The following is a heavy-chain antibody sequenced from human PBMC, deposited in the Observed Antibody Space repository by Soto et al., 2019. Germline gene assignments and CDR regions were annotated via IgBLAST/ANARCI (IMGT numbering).Heavy chain of an antibody. Sequence: EVQLVESGGGLVQPGGSLRLSCEASGFTFSSYWMHWVRQAPGKGLMWVSRISSSGGTNTYYADSVEGRFTISRDNAKNTLYLQMNLLRAEDTAVYYCARGLMGDYGQDYWGQGTLVTVSS. CDR3: ARGLMGDYGQDY. J-gene: IGHJ4*02. D-gene: IGHD4-17*01. CDR2: ISSSGGTNT. CDR1: GFTFSSYW. V-gene: IGHV3-74*01.